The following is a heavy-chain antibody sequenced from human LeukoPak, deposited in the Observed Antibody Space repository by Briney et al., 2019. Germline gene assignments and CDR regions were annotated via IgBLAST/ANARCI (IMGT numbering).Heavy chain of an antibody. CDR1: GFAFSTYG. D-gene: IGHD3-10*01. Sequence: GGSLRLSCAASGFAFSTYGMNWVRQAPGKGREWISYITSRSTTYYADSVRGRFTISRDNAKNSLYLEMNGLRDDETAVYYCASRTSGSYLDYWGKGTLVTVSS. V-gene: IGHV3-48*02. J-gene: IGHJ4*02. CDR2: ITSRSTT. CDR3: ASRTSGSYLDY.